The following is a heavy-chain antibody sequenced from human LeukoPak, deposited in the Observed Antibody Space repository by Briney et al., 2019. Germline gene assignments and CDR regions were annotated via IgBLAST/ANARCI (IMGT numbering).Heavy chain of an antibody. CDR1: GGTFSISA. Sequence: SVKVSFKTSGGTFSISAITWVRQAPGQGLEWMGRIIPVLNRTTYAQKFQGRVTITADTSSSTVYMELSSLRSEETAVYYCAKDQGLTAPPPYGLDVWGQGTTVIVSS. CDR3: AKDQGLTAPPPYGLDV. CDR2: IIPVLNRT. V-gene: IGHV1-69*04. D-gene: IGHD5-18*01. J-gene: IGHJ6*02.